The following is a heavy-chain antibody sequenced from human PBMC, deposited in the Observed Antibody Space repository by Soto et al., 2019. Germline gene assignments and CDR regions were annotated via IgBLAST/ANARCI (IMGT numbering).Heavy chain of an antibody. CDR2: IYYSGST. J-gene: IGHJ6*02. Sequence: SDTLSLTCTVSGGSIRSGGYYWSWISQHPGKGLEWIGYIYYSGSTYYNPSLKSRVTISVDTSKNQFSLKLSSVTAADTAVYYCARDSGYGSGSYDYYYYGMDVWGQGTTVTVSS. V-gene: IGHV4-31*03. CDR3: ARDSGYGSGSYDYYYYGMDV. D-gene: IGHD3-10*01. CDR1: GGSIRSGGYY.